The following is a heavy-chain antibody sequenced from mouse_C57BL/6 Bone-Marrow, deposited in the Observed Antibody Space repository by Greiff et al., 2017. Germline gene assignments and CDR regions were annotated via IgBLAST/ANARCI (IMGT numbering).Heavy chain of an antibody. J-gene: IGHJ4*01. CDR1: GYSITSGYY. V-gene: IGHV3-6*01. CDR2: ISYDGSN. CDR3: ARVPIYYYGSSYAGYAMDY. Sequence: VQLQESGPGLVKPSQSLSLTCSVTGYSITSGYYWNWIRQFPGNKLEWMGYISYDGSNNYNPSLKNRISITRDTSKNQFFLKLNSLTTEDTATYYCARVPIYYYGSSYAGYAMDYWGQGTSVTVSS. D-gene: IGHD1-1*01.